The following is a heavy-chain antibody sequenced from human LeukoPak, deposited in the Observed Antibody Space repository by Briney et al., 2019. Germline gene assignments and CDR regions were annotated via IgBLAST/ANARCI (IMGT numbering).Heavy chain of an antibody. CDR1: GFTFGDYV. Sequence: GGSLRLSCTASGFTFGDYVLNWFRQTPGKGLEWVGLMRSKVHGGTVEYAASVKGRFTISGDDSKSIAYLQMNSLKTEDTAVYYCTRDPSGSYSLYYFDYWGQGTLVAVSS. V-gene: IGHV3-49*03. CDR2: MRSKVHGGTV. D-gene: IGHD1-26*01. J-gene: IGHJ4*02. CDR3: TRDPSGSYSLYYFDY.